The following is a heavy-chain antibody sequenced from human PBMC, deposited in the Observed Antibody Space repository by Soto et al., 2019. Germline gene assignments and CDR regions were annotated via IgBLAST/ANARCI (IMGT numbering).Heavy chain of an antibody. CDR1: GFTFSSYS. V-gene: IGHV3-48*01. CDR3: AKALGYCSTTSCSKYFDY. Sequence: GGSLRLSCAASGFTFSSYSMNWVRQAPGKGLEWVSYISSSSSTINYAESVKGRFTISRDNSKNTLYLQMNSLRAEDTAAYFCAKALGYCSTTSCSKYFDYWGQGALVTSPQ. CDR2: ISSSSSTI. J-gene: IGHJ4*02. D-gene: IGHD2-2*01.